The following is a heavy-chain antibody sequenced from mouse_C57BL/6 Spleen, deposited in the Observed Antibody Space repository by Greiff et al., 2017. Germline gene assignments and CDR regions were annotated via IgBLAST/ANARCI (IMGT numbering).Heavy chain of an antibody. V-gene: IGHV5-6*01. CDR3: ARPLYDSSFDW. D-gene: IGHD2-3*01. Sequence: EVKLVESGGDLVKPGGSLKLSCAASGFPFSSYGMSWVRQTPDKRLEWVATISSGGSYTYYPDSVQGRFTIARDNAKNTRYLQMSSLKSEETAMYYCARPLYDSSFDWWGQGTTLTVSS. CDR1: GFPFSSYG. CDR2: ISSGGSYT. J-gene: IGHJ2*01.